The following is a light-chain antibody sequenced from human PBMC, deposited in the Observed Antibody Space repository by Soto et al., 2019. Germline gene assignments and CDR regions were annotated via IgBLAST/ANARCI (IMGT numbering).Light chain of an antibody. CDR2: GVS. Sequence: GDTVTITCRASQTIGRPVAWYHQKRGTAPKLLIYGVSTLHIGVPSIFSGGGSGTDFRLTISSLQPEDIGTYYCQQSAITPPYTFGQGTTLDI. CDR3: QQSAITPPYT. V-gene: IGKV1-39*01. CDR1: QTIGRP. J-gene: IGKJ2*01.